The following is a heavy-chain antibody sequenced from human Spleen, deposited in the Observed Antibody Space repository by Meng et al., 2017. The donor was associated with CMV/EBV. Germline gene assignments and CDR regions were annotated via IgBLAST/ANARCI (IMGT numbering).Heavy chain of an antibody. CDR1: GFTFSSYW. V-gene: IGHV3-7*01. J-gene: IGHJ5*02. CDR3: AREGGYCSSTSCYTFQPSWFDP. Sequence: ETLSLTCAASGFTFSSYWMSWVRQAPGKGLEWVANIKQNGSEKYYVDSVKGRFTISRDNAKNSLYLQMNSLRAEDTAVYYCAREGGYCSSTSCYTFQPSWFDPWGQGTLVTVSS. D-gene: IGHD2-2*02. CDR2: IKQNGSEK.